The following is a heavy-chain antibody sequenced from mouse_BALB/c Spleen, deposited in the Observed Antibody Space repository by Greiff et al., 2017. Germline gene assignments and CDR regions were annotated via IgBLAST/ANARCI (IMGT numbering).Heavy chain of an antibody. J-gene: IGHJ2*01. D-gene: IGHD2-3*01. CDR3: ARRSDGYFDY. CDR1: GFTFSSFG. CDR2: ISSGSSTI. Sequence: DVKLVESGGGLVQPGGSRKLSCAASGFTFSSFGMHWVRQAPEKGLEWVAYISSGSSTIYYADTVKGRFTISRDNPKNTLFLQMTSLRSEDTAMYYCARRSDGYFDYWGQGTTLTVSS. V-gene: IGHV5-17*02.